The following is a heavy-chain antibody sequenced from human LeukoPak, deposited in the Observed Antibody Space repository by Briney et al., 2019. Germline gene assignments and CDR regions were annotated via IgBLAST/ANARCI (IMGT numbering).Heavy chain of an antibody. Sequence: SETLSLTCTVSGGSISSHYWSWIRQPPGKGLEWIGYIYYSGSTNYNPSLKSRVTTSVDTSKNQFSLKLSSVTAADTAVYYCARSIAYSSSSGDNFWFDPWGQGTLVTVSS. V-gene: IGHV4-59*11. D-gene: IGHD6-6*01. CDR2: IYYSGST. CDR3: ARSIAYSSSSGDNFWFDP. CDR1: GGSISSHY. J-gene: IGHJ5*02.